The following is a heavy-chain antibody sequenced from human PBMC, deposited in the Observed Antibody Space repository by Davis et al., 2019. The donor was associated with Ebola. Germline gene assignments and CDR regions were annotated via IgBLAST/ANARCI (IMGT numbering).Heavy chain of an antibody. CDR2: INAGNGDT. J-gene: IGHJ4*02. Sequence: AASVKVSCKASGYTFTSYGISWVRQAPGQGLEWMGWINAGNGDTKFSQKFQGRVTITRDTSATTGYMELRGLRSEDTAVYYCARADTSAYSYGDYWGQGTLVTVSS. CDR1: GYTFTSYG. D-gene: IGHD3-22*01. CDR3: ARADTSAYSYGDY. V-gene: IGHV1-18*04.